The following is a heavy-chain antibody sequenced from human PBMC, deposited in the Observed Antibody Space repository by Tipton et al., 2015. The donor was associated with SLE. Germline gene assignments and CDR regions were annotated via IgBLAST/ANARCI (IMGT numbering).Heavy chain of an antibody. J-gene: IGHJ2*01. V-gene: IGHV3-30*18. D-gene: IGHD6-19*01. CDR3: AKISEKAVAYWYFDL. CDR1: GGSISSSS. CDR2: ISYDGSNK. Sequence: LSLTCTVSGGSISSSSYYWGWIRQAPGKGLEWVAVISYDGSNKYYADSVKGRFTISRDNSKNTLYLQMNSLRAEDTAVYYCAKISEKAVAYWYFDLWGRGTLVTVSS.